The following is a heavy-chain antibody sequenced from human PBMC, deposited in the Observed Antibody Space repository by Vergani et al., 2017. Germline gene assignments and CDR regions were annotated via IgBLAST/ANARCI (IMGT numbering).Heavy chain of an antibody. J-gene: IGHJ3*02. CDR2: ISYDGRNK. V-gene: IGHV3-30*04. Sequence: QVQLVESGGGVVQSGRSLRLSCAASRFTFSNYAMHRVRQAPGRGLEWVAVISYDGRNKYYADSVKGRFTISRDKSKNTLYLQMNSLRAADTAVYYCARDPQGATDAFDIWGQGTMVTVSS. CDR3: ARDPQGATDAFDI. CDR1: RFTFSNYA. D-gene: IGHD1-26*01.